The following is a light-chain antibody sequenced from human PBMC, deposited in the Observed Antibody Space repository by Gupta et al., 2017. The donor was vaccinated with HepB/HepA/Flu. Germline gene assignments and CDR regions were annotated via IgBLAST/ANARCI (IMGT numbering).Light chain of an antibody. Sequence: EIVMTQSPATVSVSPGERATLSCRASQSVSSNLAWYQQNPGQAPRLLIYGASTRATGIPGRFSGSGSGTEFTLTISSLQSEDFAVYYCQQYNNWPLFGPGTKVDIK. CDR3: QQYNNWPL. CDR2: GAS. CDR1: QSVSSN. V-gene: IGKV3-15*01. J-gene: IGKJ3*01.